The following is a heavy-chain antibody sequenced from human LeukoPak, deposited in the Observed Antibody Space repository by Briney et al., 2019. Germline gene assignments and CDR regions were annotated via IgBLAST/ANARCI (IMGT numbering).Heavy chain of an antibody. CDR1: GYTFTSYG. V-gene: IGHV1-18*01. CDR2: ITTYNGNT. CDR3: ARGIVPAARDYYYYYMDV. D-gene: IGHD2-2*01. Sequence: ASVTVSCKASGYTFTSYGLSWVRQAPGQGLEWMGRITTYNGNTKYAQNFQGRVTMTTDTSTSTAYMELRSLRSDDTAVYYCARGIVPAARDYYYYYMDVRGKGTTVTVSS. J-gene: IGHJ6*03.